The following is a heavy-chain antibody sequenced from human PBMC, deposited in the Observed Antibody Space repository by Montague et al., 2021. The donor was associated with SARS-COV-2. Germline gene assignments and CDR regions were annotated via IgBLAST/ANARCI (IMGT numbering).Heavy chain of an antibody. CDR1: GGSVNSGNYY. D-gene: IGHD6-13*01. Sequence: TLSLTCTVSGGSVNSGNYYWSWIRQPAGRGMEWIGRIYASGSTKYNPSLKSRVTISVDTSKNQFSLKVSSVTAADTAVYYCARDLSSSWSYWFDPWGQGTLVTVSS. V-gene: IGHV4-61*02. CDR3: ARDLSSSWSYWFDP. CDR2: IYASGST. J-gene: IGHJ5*02.